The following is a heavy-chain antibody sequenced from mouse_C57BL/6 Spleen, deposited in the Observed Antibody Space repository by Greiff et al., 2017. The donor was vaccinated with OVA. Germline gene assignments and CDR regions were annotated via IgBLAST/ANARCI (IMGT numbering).Heavy chain of an antibody. V-gene: IGHV5-17*01. CDR3: ARDYDYDGYFDV. Sequence: DVMLVESGGGLVKPGGSLKLSCAASGFTFSDYGMHWVRQAPEKGLEWVAYISSGSSTIYYADTVKGRFTISRDNAKNTLFLQMTSLRSEDTAMYYCARDYDYDGYFDVWGTGTTVTVSS. CDR1: GFTFSDYG. J-gene: IGHJ1*03. D-gene: IGHD2-4*01. CDR2: ISSGSSTI.